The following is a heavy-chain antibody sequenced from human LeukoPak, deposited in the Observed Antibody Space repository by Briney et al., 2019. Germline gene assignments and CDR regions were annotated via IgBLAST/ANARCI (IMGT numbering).Heavy chain of an antibody. CDR2: IYSGGST. CDR3: ARVNIATDTDAFDI. J-gene: IGHJ3*02. D-gene: IGHD2/OR15-2a*01. CDR1: GFTFSSYW. V-gene: IGHV3-66*02. Sequence: GGSLRLSCAASGFTFSSYWMSWVRQAPGKGLEWVSVIYSGGSTYYADSVKGRFTISRDNSQNTLYLQMNSLRAEDTAVYYCARVNIATDTDAFDIWGQGTMVTVSS.